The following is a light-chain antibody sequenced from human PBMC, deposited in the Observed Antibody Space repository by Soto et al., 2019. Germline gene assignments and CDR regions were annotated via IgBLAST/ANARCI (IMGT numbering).Light chain of an antibody. Sequence: EIVLTQSPGILSLSPGERATLACRASQSISSDHVAWYQQGPGQSPRLLIYGASSRTTGVPDRFSGSGSGTDFTLTNTRLEPEDFVVYDGEHYRSAPFTVGPGTKVDIK. CDR1: QSISSDH. CDR2: GAS. J-gene: IGKJ3*01. CDR3: EHYRSAPFT. V-gene: IGKV3-20*01.